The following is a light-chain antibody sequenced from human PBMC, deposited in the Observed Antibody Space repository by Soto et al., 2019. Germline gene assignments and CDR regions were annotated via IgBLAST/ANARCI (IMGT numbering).Light chain of an antibody. CDR2: KAS. J-gene: IGKJ1*01. CDR1: HSVNDW. Sequence: DIQMTQSPSTLSASLGDRVTITCRASHSVNDWLAWYQQKPGKAPNLLIYKASSVQSGVPSRFSGSGSGTEFTITISSLQHDDVATFCRQQYFSYPWTFGQGTKVEIK. CDR3: QQYFSYPWT. V-gene: IGKV1-5*03.